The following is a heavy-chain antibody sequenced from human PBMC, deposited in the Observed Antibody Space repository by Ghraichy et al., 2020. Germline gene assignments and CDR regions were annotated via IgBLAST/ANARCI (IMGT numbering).Heavy chain of an antibody. CDR1: GFTFSSYA. D-gene: IGHD1-26*01. CDR2: ISGSGGST. Sequence: GGSLRLSCAASGFTFSSYAMSWVRQAPGKGLEWVSAISGSGGSTYYADSVKGRFTISRDNSKNTLYLQMNSLRAEDTAVYYCANQDSGRELFQFDYWGQGTLVTVSS. CDR3: ANQDSGRELFQFDY. J-gene: IGHJ4*02. V-gene: IGHV3-23*01.